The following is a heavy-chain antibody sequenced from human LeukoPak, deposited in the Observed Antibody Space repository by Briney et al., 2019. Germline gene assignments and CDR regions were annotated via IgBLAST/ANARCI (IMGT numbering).Heavy chain of an antibody. CDR2: ISGSGSSI. CDR1: EFTFSAYG. J-gene: IGHJ6*01. Sequence: GGSLRLSCVASEFTFSAYGMSWVRQAPGTGLEWVSSISGSGSSIHSNEAVSSRFTTSRDNTGNPIYLQKNSLAADATAAYYSARFVANWNHGGMDVWREGTMVVVSS. CDR3: ARFVANWNHGGMDV. D-gene: IGHD1-20*01. V-gene: IGHV3-21*01.